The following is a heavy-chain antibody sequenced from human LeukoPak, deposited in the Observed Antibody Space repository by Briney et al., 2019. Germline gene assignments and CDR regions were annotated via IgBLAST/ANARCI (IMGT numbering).Heavy chain of an antibody. V-gene: IGHV3-48*01. CDR2: ISSSSSTI. CDR1: GFTFSSYS. CDR3: ARDGTAYCGGDCYSSGIYY. D-gene: IGHD2-21*02. J-gene: IGHJ4*02. Sequence: GGSLRLSCAASGFTFSSYSMTWVRQAPGRGLEWVSYISSSSSTIYYADSVKGRFTISRDNAKNSLYLQMNSLRAEDTAVYYCARDGTAYCGGDCYSSGIYYWGQGTLVTVSS.